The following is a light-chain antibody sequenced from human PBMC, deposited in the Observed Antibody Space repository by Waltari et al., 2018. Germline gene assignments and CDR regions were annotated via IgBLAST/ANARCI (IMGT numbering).Light chain of an antibody. CDR3: CSYAGSSTWV. CDR2: EGS. V-gene: IGLV2-23*01. CDR1: SSDVVSYAL. J-gene: IGLJ3*02. Sequence: QSALTQPASVSGAPGQPIPIPCTGTSSDVVSYALVSWYQQHTGKAPNLMIYEGSKRPSGVSNRFSGSKSGNTASLTISGLQAEDEADYYCCSYAGSSTWVFGGGTKLTVL.